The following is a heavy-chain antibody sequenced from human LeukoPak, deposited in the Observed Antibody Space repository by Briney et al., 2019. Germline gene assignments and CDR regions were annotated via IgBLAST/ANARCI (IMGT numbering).Heavy chain of an antibody. Sequence: GGSLRLSCAASGFTFSNAWMSRVRQAPGKGLEWVSAISGSGGSTYYADSVKGRFTISRDNSKNTLYLQMNSLRAEDTAVYYCAKDRVRPTHWGQGTLVTVSS. CDR3: AKDRVRPTH. J-gene: IGHJ4*02. D-gene: IGHD1-1*01. V-gene: IGHV3-23*01. CDR2: ISGSGGST. CDR1: GFTFSNAW.